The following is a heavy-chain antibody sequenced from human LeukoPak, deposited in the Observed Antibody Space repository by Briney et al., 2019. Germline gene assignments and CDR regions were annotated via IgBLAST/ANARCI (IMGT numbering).Heavy chain of an antibody. CDR1: GGTFSSYA. CDR3: ARGTHYYDSSGASGYYYYGMDV. J-gene: IGHJ6*02. D-gene: IGHD3-22*01. Sequence: EASVKVSCKASGGTFSSYAISWVRQAPGQGLEWMGGIIPIFGTANYAQKFQGRVTITADESTSTAYMELSSLRSEDTAVYYCARGTHYYDSSGASGYYYYGMDVWGQGTTVTVSS. V-gene: IGHV1-69*01. CDR2: IIPIFGTA.